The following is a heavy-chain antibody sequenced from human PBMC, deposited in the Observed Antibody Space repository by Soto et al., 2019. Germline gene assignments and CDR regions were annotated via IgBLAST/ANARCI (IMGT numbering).Heavy chain of an antibody. CDR1: GGSISSSNW. V-gene: IGHV4-4*02. D-gene: IGHD3-22*01. Sequence: SETLSLTCAVSGGSISSSNWWSWVRQPPGKGLEWIGEIYHSGSTNYNPSLKSRVTISVDKSKNQFSLKLSSVTAADTAVYYCARDQSDSSGYLFRWGQGTLVTVSS. CDR3: ARDQSDSSGYLFR. CDR2: IYHSGST. J-gene: IGHJ4*02.